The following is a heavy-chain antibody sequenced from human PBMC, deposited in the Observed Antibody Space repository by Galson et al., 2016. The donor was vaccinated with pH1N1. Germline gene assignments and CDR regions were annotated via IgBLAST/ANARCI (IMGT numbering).Heavy chain of an antibody. J-gene: IGHJ2*01. CDR3: ARRYFDL. Sequence: SLRLSCAASGFSLSSYWMSWVRQAPGKGLEWVANINVDGSEKYFVDSVKGRFTISRDNAKNSLCLQMNSLRAEDTAVYYCARRYFDLWGRGTLVTVSS. CDR2: INVDGSEK. V-gene: IGHV3-7*01. CDR1: GFSLSSYW.